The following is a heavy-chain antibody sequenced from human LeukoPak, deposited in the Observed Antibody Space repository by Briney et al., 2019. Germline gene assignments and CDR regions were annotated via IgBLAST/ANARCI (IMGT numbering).Heavy chain of an antibody. CDR2: INTNSGDT. CDR1: GYTFTGYY. CDR3: ARVNAMEVYY. D-gene: IGHD2-8*02. V-gene: IGHV1-2*02. Sequence: ASVKVSFKASGYTFTGYYMHWVRQLPGPGLEWMGWINTNSGDTIYAQKFQGRVTMTRNTSISTAYMELSSLRSDDTVVYYCARVNAMEVYYWGQGTLVTVSS. J-gene: IGHJ4*02.